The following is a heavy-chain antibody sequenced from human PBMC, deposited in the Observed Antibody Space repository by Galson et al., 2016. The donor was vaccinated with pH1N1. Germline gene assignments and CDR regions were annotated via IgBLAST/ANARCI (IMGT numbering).Heavy chain of an antibody. Sequence: SLRLSCAASGFTLSSYWMSWVRQAPGKGLEWVANMNQDGNKKYYVDSVKGLFIISGDYSKNSLYLQMNSLRAEDTAMYYCVRAVGRAEAHWGQGTLVTVSS. D-gene: IGHD1-26*01. CDR2: MNQDGNKK. J-gene: IGHJ4*02. CDR1: GFTLSSYW. CDR3: VRAVGRAEAH. V-gene: IGHV3-7*01.